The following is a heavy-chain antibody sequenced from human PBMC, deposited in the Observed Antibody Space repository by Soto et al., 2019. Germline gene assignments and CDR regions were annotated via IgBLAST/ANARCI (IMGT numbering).Heavy chain of an antibody. Sequence: SETLSLTCTVFGGSISSYYWSLIRQPPGKGLEWIGYIYYSGSTNYNPSLKSRVTISVDTSKNQFSLKLSSVTAADTAVYYCARGRKTNWFDPWGQGTLVTVSS. CDR1: GGSISSYY. V-gene: IGHV4-59*08. CDR2: IYYSGST. J-gene: IGHJ5*02. CDR3: ARGRKTNWFDP.